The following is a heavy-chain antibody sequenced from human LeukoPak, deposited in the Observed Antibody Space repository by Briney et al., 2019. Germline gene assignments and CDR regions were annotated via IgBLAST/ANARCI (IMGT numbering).Heavy chain of an antibody. CDR2: INSDGSST. CDR3: AAQYATMVREVITPEYGMDV. CDR1: GFTFSSYW. D-gene: IGHD3-10*01. J-gene: IGHJ6*02. V-gene: IGHV3-74*01. Sequence: GGSLRLSCAASGFTFSSYWMHWVRQAPGKGLVWVSRINSDGSSTSYADSVKGRFTISRDNAKNTLYLQTNSLRAEDTAVYYCAAQYATMVREVITPEYGMDVWGQGTTVTVSS.